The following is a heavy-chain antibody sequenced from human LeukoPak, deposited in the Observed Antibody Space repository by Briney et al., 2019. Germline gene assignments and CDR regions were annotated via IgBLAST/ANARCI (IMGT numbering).Heavy chain of an antibody. J-gene: IGHJ3*02. D-gene: IGHD1/OR15-1a*01. CDR2: INHSEST. V-gene: IGHV4-34*01. CDR1: GGSFSGYY. CDR3: ARGVNNWNIDTFDI. Sequence: SETLSLTCAVYGGSFSGYYWTWIRQPPGKGLECIGEINHSESTNYNPSLKSRVTISLDTSKNHFSLKLSSVSAADTAVYYCARGVNNWNIDTFDIWGQGTMVTVSS.